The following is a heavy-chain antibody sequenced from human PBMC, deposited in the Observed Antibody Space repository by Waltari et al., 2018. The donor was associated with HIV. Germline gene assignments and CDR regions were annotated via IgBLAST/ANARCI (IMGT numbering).Heavy chain of an antibody. V-gene: IGHV3-66*01. D-gene: IGHD2-21*02. CDR2: IYSGGST. J-gene: IGHJ6*02. CDR3: ASIAYCGGDCYPRGMDV. CDR1: GFTVSSTY. Sequence: EVQLVESGGGLVQPGGSLRLSCAASGFTVSSTYMSLGRQAPGKGLEWVSVIYSGGSTYYADSVKGRFTISRDNSKNTLYLQMNSLRAEDTAVYYCASIAYCGGDCYPRGMDVWGQGTTVTVSS.